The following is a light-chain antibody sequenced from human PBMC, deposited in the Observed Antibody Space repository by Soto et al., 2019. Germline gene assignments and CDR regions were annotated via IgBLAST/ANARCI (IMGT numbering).Light chain of an antibody. CDR1: SSDVGGYNY. J-gene: IGLJ1*01. Sequence: ALTQPPSASGSPGQSVTISCTGTSSDVGGYNYVSWYQQHPGKAPKLMIYEVSKRPSGVPDRFSGSKSGNTASLTVSGLQAEDKADYYCSSYAGSNNLGVFGTGTKVTVL. CDR2: EVS. CDR3: SSYAGSNNLGV. V-gene: IGLV2-8*01.